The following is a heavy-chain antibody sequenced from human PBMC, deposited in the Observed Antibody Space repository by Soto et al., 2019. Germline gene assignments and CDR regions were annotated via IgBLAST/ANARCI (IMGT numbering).Heavy chain of an antibody. CDR1: GYRFSDYY. Sequence: QVQLVQSGAEVKKPGASVTVSCKASGYRFSDYYLHWVRQAPGQGPEWMGWMNPNSGDTKYAQKFKGRVTRNRDTSVRTAFMELNWLKSDDTAVYYCARESGGATATLDYYYFYMDVWGIGTTVTVSS. J-gene: IGHJ6*03. CDR2: MNPNSGDT. CDR3: ARESGGATATLDYYYFYMDV. V-gene: IGHV1-2*02. D-gene: IGHD5-12*01.